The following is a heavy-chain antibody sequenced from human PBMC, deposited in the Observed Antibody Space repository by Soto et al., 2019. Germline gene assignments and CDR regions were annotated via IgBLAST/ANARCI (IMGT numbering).Heavy chain of an antibody. CDR1: GLAVSTDY. CDR3: AVYAARHWFGP. CDR2: IYVGGGT. J-gene: IGHJ5*02. D-gene: IGHD6-6*01. Sequence: EVHLVESGGDLVQPGGSLRLSCAASGLAVSTDYMTWVRQAPGKGLEWVSLIYVGGGTYYADSVKGRFTISRDNSNSTLHLQMNSLRAEDTAVYYCAVYAARHWFGPWGQGTLVTVSS. V-gene: IGHV3-66*01.